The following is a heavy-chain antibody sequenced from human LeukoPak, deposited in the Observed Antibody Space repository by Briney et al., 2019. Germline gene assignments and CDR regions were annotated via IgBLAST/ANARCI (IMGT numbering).Heavy chain of an antibody. D-gene: IGHD1-14*01. J-gene: IGHJ2*01. Sequence: SETLSLTCAVYGGSFSGYYWSWIHQPPGKGLEWIGETSHRGSTNYDPSLKSRVTISVDTSKNQSSLKLSSVTAADTAVYYCARGGNGWYFDLWGRGTLVTVSS. CDR1: GGSFSGYY. V-gene: IGHV4-34*01. CDR3: ARGGNGWYFDL. CDR2: TSHRGST.